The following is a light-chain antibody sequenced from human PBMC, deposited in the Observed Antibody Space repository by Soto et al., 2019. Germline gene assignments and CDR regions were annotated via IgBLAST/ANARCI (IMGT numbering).Light chain of an antibody. CDR2: DAS. CDR3: QQRSNWPLT. Sequence: EIVLTQSPATLSLFPGERATLSCRASQSVSSYLAWYQQKPGQAPRLLIYDASNRATGIPVRFSGSGSGTDFTLTISSLEPEDFAVYYCQQRSNWPLTFGGGTKVDIK. CDR1: QSVSSY. J-gene: IGKJ4*01. V-gene: IGKV3-11*01.